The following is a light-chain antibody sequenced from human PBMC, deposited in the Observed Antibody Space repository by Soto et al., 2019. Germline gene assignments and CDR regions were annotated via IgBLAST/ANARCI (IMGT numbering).Light chain of an antibody. Sequence: EIVLTQSPGTLSLSPGERATLSCRASQSVSSTYLSWYQQKPGQAPRLLIYGASSRATGIPDRFSGSGSGTDFTLTISRLEPEDFAVYYWQHYGSSRWTFGQGTRVDI. CDR1: QSVSSTY. V-gene: IGKV3-20*01. J-gene: IGKJ1*01. CDR2: GAS. CDR3: QHYGSSRWT.